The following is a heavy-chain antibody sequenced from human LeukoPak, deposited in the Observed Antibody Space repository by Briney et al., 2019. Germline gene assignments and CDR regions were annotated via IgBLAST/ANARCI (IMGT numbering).Heavy chain of an antibody. CDR1: GFTFSSYS. J-gene: IGHJ4*02. CDR3: VGLGENY. Sequence: GGSLRLSCAASGFTFSSYSMNWVRQAPGKGLEWVSSISSSNSYIYNADSVKGRFTISRDNAKNSLYLQMNSLRAEDTAVYYCVGLGENYWGQGTLVTVSS. D-gene: IGHD3-10*01. CDR2: ISSSNSYI. V-gene: IGHV3-21*01.